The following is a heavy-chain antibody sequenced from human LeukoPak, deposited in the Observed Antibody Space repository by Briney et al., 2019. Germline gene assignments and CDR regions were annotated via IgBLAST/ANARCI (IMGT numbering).Heavy chain of an antibody. D-gene: IGHD2-2*02. CDR1: VFTFSSYS. V-gene: IGHV3-21*01. J-gene: IGHJ4*02. Sequence: PGGSLRLSCAASVFTFSSYSMKWVRQAPGKGLEWVSSISSSSSYIYYADSVKGRFTISRDNAKNSLYMQMNSLRAEDTAVYYCASVHPRIPPRSDYWGQGTLVTVSS. CDR2: ISSSSSYI. CDR3: ASVHPRIPPRSDY.